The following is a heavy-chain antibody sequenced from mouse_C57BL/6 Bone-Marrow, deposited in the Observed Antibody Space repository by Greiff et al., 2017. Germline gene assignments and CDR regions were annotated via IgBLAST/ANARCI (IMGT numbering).Heavy chain of an antibody. V-gene: IGHV1-50*01. D-gene: IGHD1-1*01. CDR1: GYTFTSYW. CDR3: ARAFITTVVATTYWYFDV. Sequence: QVQLQQPGAELVKPGASVKLSCKASGYTFTSYWMQWVKQRPGQGLEWIGKIDPSDSDTNYNQKFKGKATLTVDTSSSTAYMQLSSLTSEDSAVYYEARAFITTVVATTYWYFDVWGTGTTVTVSS. J-gene: IGHJ1*03. CDR2: IDPSDSDT.